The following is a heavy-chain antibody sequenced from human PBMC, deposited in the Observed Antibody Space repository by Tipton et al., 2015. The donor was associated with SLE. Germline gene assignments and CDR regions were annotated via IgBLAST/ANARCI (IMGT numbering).Heavy chain of an antibody. Sequence: TLSLTCTVSGGSISSYYWSWIRQPPGKGLEWLGTIYHSGTTYCNPSLKSRLTLSIDTSKNQFSLKLSSVTAADTAVYYCVRLELPATKADYWGPGTLVTVSS. CDR1: GGSISSYY. J-gene: IGHJ4*02. V-gene: IGHV4-59*08. CDR3: VRLELPATKADY. D-gene: IGHD5-24*01. CDR2: IYHSGTT.